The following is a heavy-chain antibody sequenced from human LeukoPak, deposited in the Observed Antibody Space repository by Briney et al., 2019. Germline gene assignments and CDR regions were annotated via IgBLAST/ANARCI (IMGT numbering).Heavy chain of an antibody. CDR3: ARGGEMATIFGYSYGYYYYYMDV. V-gene: IGHV4-4*07. D-gene: IGHD5-18*01. J-gene: IGHJ6*03. Sequence: SETLSLTCTVSGGSISSYYWSWIRQPAGKGLEWIGRIYTSGSTNYNPSLKSRVTMSVDTSKNQFSLKLRSVTAADTAVYYCARGGEMATIFGYSYGYYYYYMDVWGKGTTVTISS. CDR1: GGSISSYY. CDR2: IYTSGST.